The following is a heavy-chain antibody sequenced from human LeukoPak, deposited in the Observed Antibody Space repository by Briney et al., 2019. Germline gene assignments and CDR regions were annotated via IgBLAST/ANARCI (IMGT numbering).Heavy chain of an antibody. D-gene: IGHD3-10*01. V-gene: IGHV4-34*01. Sequence: PSETLSLTCAVYGGSFNGYYWSWIRQPPGKGLEWIGEINHSGSTNYNPSLKSRVTISVDTSKNQFSLKLSSVTAADTAVYYCARVGRLLWFGELSNYFDYWGQGTLVTVSS. CDR1: GGSFNGYY. J-gene: IGHJ4*02. CDR3: ARVGRLLWFGELSNYFDY. CDR2: INHSGST.